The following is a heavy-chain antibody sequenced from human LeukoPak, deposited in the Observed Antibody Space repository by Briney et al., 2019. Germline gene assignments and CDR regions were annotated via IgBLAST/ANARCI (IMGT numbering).Heavy chain of an antibody. CDR1: GFTFSRYG. D-gene: IGHD6-13*01. J-gene: IGHJ6*03. V-gene: IGHV3-33*06. CDR3: AKEVSSWYYYYYYMDV. CDR2: IWYDGSNQ. Sequence: GRSLRLSCAASGFTFSRYGVHWVRQAPGKGLEGVAVIWYDGSNQYYADSVKGRFTISRDNSKNTLYLQMNSLRAEDTAVYYCAKEVSSWYYYYYYMDVWGKGTTVTVSS.